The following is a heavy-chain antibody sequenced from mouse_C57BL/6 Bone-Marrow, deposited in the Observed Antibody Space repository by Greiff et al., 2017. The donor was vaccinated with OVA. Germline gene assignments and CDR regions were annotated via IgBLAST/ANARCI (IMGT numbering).Heavy chain of an antibody. D-gene: IGHD2-1*01. CDR3: ARSGLYGNFYFDY. CDR2: IDPSDSYT. V-gene: IGHV1-69*01. Sequence: QLQQPGAELVMPGASVKLSCKASGYTFTSYWMHWVKQRPGQGLEWIGEIDPSDSYTNYNQKFKGKSTLTVDKSSSTAYMQLSSLTSEDSAVYYCARSGLYGNFYFDYWGQGTTLTVSS. J-gene: IGHJ2*01. CDR1: GYTFTSYW.